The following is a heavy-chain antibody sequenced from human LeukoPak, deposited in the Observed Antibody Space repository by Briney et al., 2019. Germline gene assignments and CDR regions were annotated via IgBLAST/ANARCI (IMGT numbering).Heavy chain of an antibody. V-gene: IGHV4-59*01. CDR3: ARVTLQYYFDY. J-gene: IGHJ4*02. CDR1: GGSLSSYY. Sequence: SETLSLTCTVSGGSLSSYYWSWIRQPPGKGLEWIGYIYYSGSTNYNPSLKSRVTISVDTSKNQFSLKLSSVTAADTAVYYCARVTLQYYFDYWGQGTLVTVSS. CDR2: IYYSGST. D-gene: IGHD2-21*02.